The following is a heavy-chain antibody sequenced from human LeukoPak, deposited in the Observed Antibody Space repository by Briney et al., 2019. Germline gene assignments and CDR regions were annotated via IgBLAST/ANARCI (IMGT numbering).Heavy chain of an antibody. CDR3: ARESKRGRSYYDILTGYSHFDY. J-gene: IGHJ4*02. CDR1: GGTFSSYA. D-gene: IGHD3-9*01. Sequence: GASVKVSCKASGGTFSSYAISWVRQAPGQGLEWMGWINTNTGNPTYAQGFTGRFVFSLDTSVSTAYLQISSLKAEDTAVYYCARESKRGRSYYDILTGYSHFDYWGQGTLVTVSS. V-gene: IGHV7-4-1*02. CDR2: INTNTGNP.